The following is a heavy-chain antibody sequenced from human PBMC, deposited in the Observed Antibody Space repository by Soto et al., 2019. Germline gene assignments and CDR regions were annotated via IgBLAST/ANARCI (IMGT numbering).Heavy chain of an antibody. Sequence: HPGGSLRLSCAASGFTFSSYAMHWVRQAPGKGLEWVAVISYDGSNKYYADSVKGRFTISRDNSKNTLYLQMNSLRAEDTAVYYCARDNIAARRRSSYYYYGMDVWGQGTTVTVSS. J-gene: IGHJ6*02. CDR1: GFTFSSYA. CDR2: ISYDGSNK. CDR3: ARDNIAARRRSSYYYYGMDV. V-gene: IGHV3-30-3*01. D-gene: IGHD6-6*01.